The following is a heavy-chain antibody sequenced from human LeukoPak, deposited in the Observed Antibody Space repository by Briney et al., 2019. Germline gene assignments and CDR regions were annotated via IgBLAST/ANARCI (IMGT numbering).Heavy chain of an antibody. J-gene: IGHJ4*02. CDR1: GYTFTSYY. CDR3: ARAPLRGSSGWYEGDLFDY. V-gene: IGHV1-46*01. CDR2: INPSGGST. Sequence: ASVKVSCKASGYTFTSYYMHWVRQAPGQGLEWMGIINPSGGSTSYAQKFQGRVTMTRDTSTSTVYMELSSLRSEDTAVYYCARAPLRGSSGWYEGDLFDYWGQGTLVTVSS. D-gene: IGHD6-19*01.